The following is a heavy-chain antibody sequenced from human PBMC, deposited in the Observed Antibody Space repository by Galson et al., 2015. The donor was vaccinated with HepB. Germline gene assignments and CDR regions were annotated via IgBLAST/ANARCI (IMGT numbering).Heavy chain of an antibody. Sequence: SLRLSCAVSGFSFSNAWMLWVRQAPGKGLEWVGRIKSKADGEATDYAAPMKGRFTISRDDSKNTVYLQMNSLNTGDTALYYCTTGGKLRSPAGTNIIVDYWGQGTLVTVSS. D-gene: IGHD1-14*01. CDR3: TTGGKLRSPAGTNIIVDY. CDR2: IKSKADGEAT. V-gene: IGHV3-15*07. J-gene: IGHJ4*02. CDR1: GFSFSNAW.